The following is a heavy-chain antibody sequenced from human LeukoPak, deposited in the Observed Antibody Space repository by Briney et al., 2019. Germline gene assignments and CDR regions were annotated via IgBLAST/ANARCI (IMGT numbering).Heavy chain of an antibody. CDR2: IKEDGSEK. J-gene: IGHJ4*02. V-gene: IGHV3-7*01. D-gene: IGHD6-19*01. Sequence: GGSLRLSCAASGFTIRTSWMSWVRQAPGKGLEWVATIKEDGSEKYYVDSVKGRFTISRDNAKNSLYLQMNSLRAEDTAVYYCVAGEWLDRFDYWGQGTLVTVSS. CDR1: GFTIRTSW. CDR3: VAGEWLDRFDY.